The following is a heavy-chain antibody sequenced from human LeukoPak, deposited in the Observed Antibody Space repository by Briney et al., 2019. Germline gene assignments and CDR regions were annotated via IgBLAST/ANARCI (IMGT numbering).Heavy chain of an antibody. CDR1: GASISSDTYF. CDR2: IYYSGST. CDR3: ARAVRYFGQDAFDI. J-gene: IGHJ3*02. Sequence: SETLSLTCTVSGASISSDTYFRSWIRQPPGKGLEWIAYIYYSGSTNYNPSLKSRVTISVDTSKNQFSLKLSSVTAADTAVYYCARAVRYFGQDAFDIWGQGTLVTVSS. V-gene: IGHV4-61*01. D-gene: IGHD3-9*01.